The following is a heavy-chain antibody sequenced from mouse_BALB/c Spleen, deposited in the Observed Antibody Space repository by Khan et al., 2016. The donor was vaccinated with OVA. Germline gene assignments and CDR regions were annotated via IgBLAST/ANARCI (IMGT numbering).Heavy chain of an antibody. J-gene: IGHJ2*01. V-gene: IGHV1-76*01. CDR2: IYPGTNNT. D-gene: IGHD3-2*02. Sequence: QVQLKQSGAELVRPGASMKLSCKTSGYIFTSYWIHWVKQRSGQGLEWIARIYPGTNNTYYNENLKDRATLTADKSSSTAYMQLNSLKSEDSAVYFCAREEALYYFDYWGQGTTLTVSS. CDR1: GYIFTSYW. CDR3: AREEALYYFDY.